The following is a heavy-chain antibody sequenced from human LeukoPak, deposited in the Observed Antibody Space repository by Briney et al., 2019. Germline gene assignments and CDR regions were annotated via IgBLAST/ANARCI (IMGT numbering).Heavy chain of an antibody. J-gene: IGHJ4*02. CDR1: GFTFSSYG. Sequence: PGGSLRLSCAASGFTFSSYGMHWVRQAPGKGLEWVAVIWYDGSNKYYADSVKGRFPISRDNSKNTLYLQLNSLRAEDTAVYYCSRADGGSGSYHFDYWGQGTLVTVSS. D-gene: IGHD3-10*01. V-gene: IGHV3-33*01. CDR2: IWYDGSNK. CDR3: SRADGGSGSYHFDY.